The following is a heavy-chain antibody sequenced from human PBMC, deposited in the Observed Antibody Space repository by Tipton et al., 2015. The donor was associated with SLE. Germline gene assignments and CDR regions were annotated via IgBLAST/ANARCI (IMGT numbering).Heavy chain of an antibody. CDR2: LKSDGVST. CDR1: GFTLSTYW. V-gene: IGHV3-74*01. J-gene: IGHJ6*03. CDR3: ARSYYYYYYYMDV. Sequence: SLRLSCTASGFTLSTYWMHWFRQAPGKGLVWVSRLKSDGVSTAYADSVKGRFTISRDNAKNSLYLQMNSLRAEDTAVYYCARSYYYYYYYMDVWGKGTTVTVSS.